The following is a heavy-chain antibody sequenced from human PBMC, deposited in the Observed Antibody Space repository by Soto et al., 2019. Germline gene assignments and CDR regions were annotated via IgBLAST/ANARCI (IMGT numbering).Heavy chain of an antibody. D-gene: IGHD3-10*01. V-gene: IGHV1-18*01. CDR1: GYTFTTYG. J-gene: IGHJ5*02. CDR3: ARGVGSGIYYNQYNWFDP. CDR2: INVYNGNT. Sequence: QVQLVQSGGEVKKPGASVKVSCKASGYTFTTYGISWVQQAPGQGLEWMGWINVYNGNTKYAQKLQGRVTMTTDTSTSTAYMELRSLISDDTAVYYCARGVGSGIYYNQYNWFDPWGQGTLVTVSS.